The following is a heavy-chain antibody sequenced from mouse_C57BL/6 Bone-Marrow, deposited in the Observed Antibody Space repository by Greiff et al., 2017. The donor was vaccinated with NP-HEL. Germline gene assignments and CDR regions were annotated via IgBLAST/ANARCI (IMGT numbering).Heavy chain of an antibody. D-gene: IGHD4-1*01. Sequence: VQLQQSGAELARPGASVKLSCKASGYTFTSYGISWVKQRTGQGLEWIGEIYPRSGNTSYNEKFKGKATLTADKSSSTADMELRSLTSEDSAVYFCAGRGLGRDWGKGTLVTVSA. J-gene: IGHJ3*01. CDR2: IYPRSGNT. V-gene: IGHV1-81*01. CDR1: GYTFTSYG. CDR3: AGRGLGRD.